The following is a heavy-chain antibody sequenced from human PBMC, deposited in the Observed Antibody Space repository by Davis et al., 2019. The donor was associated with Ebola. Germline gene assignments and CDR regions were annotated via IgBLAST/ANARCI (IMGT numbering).Heavy chain of an antibody. CDR1: GFTFSSYA. CDR3: AKVHEWFGERIPHYLDY. Sequence: GESLKISCAASGFTFSSYAMSWVRQAPGKGLEWVSAIRGSGGSTYYADSVKGRFTISRDNSTNTLYLQMNSLRAEDTAVYYCAKVHEWFGERIPHYLDYWGQGTLVTVSS. V-gene: IGHV3-23*01. J-gene: IGHJ4*02. CDR2: IRGSGGST. D-gene: IGHD3-10*01.